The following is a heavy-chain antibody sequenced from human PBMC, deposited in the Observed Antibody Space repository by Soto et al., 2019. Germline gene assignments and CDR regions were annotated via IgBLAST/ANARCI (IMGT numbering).Heavy chain of an antibody. V-gene: IGHV4-34*01. CDR2: VKDGGST. J-gene: IGHJ5*02. CDR1: GGSLTGYY. D-gene: IGHD5-12*01. CDR3: ARGQEGIVATP. Sequence: QVQLQQWGAGLLKPSETLSLTCTVNGGSLTGYYWRWIRQPPGKGLEWIGEVKDGGSTNYSPSLRGRVSISADTSKNHFSLRLNSVTAADTAVYFCARGQEGIVATPWDQGALVTVSS.